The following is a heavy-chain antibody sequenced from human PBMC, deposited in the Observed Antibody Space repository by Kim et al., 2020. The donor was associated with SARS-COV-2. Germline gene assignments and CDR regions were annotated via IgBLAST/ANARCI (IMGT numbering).Heavy chain of an antibody. J-gene: IGHJ5*02. Sequence: ARKTQSRVTMSMDTSASTAYMELSSLRSEDTAVYYCAREAYRQSDGFDPWGQGTLVTVSS. D-gene: IGHD3-16*01. V-gene: IGHV1-3*01. CDR3: AREAYRQSDGFDP.